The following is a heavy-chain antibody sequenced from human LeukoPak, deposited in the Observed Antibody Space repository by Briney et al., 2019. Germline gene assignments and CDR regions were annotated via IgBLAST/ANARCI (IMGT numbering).Heavy chain of an antibody. J-gene: IGHJ4*02. Sequence: GGSLRLSCAASGFTFSSYGMHWVRQAPGKGLEWVAVIWYDGSNKYYADSVKGRFTISRDNSKNTLYLQMNSLRAEDTAVYYCARDLAKQQLVRAFDYWGQGTLVTVSS. CDR3: ARDLAKQQLVRAFDY. CDR2: IWYDGSNK. CDR1: GFTFSSYG. V-gene: IGHV3-33*01. D-gene: IGHD6-13*01.